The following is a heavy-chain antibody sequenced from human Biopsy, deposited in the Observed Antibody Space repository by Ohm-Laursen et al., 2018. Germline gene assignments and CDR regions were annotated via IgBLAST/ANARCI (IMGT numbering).Heavy chain of an antibody. Sequence: SLRLSCAASGFTFASHAMRWVRQAPGKGLEWVSYINSDASYIYYGVSVRGRFTISRDNAKNSVYLQMNSLRVEDTAVYYRARDDGFYARTSGMDVWGQGTTVTVSS. J-gene: IGHJ6*02. CDR3: ARDDGFYARTSGMDV. D-gene: IGHD2-8*01. CDR1: GFTFASHA. CDR2: INSDASYI. V-gene: IGHV3-21*01.